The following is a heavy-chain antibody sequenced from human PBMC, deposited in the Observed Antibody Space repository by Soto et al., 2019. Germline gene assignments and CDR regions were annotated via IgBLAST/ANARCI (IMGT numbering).Heavy chain of an antibody. CDR1: GFTFSSYG. D-gene: IGHD4-17*01. V-gene: IGHV3-33*01. CDR2: IWYDGSNK. J-gene: IGHJ3*02. CDR3: AIYQVVYAPKPPYAFDI. Sequence: QVQLVESGGGVVQPGRSLRLSCAASGFTFSSYGMHWVRQAPGKGLEWVAVIWYDGSNKYYADSVKGRFTISRDNSKNTLYLQMNSLRAEDTAVYYCAIYQVVYAPKPPYAFDIWGQGTMVTVSS.